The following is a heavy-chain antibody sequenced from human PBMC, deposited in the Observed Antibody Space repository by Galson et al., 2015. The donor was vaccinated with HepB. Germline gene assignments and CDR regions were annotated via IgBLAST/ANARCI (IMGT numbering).Heavy chain of an antibody. CDR1: GFTFNTYV. CDR3: PRDRLLGIAAADSFQH. D-gene: IGHD6-13*01. J-gene: IGHJ1*01. CDR2: IWHDGTNK. Sequence: SLRLSCAASGFTFNTYVMHWVRQAPGKGLEWVAVIWHDGTNKDYVDAVKGRFTISSDNSRNKLYLQMSILRVEDTAVYYCPRDRLLGIAAADSFQHWGQGTLVTVSS. V-gene: IGHV3-33*01.